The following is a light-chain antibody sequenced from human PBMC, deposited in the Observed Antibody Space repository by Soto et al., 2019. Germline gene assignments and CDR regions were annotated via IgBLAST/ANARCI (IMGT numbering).Light chain of an antibody. CDR2: DDN. V-gene: IGLV1-51*01. Sequence: QSVLTQPPSVSAAPGQKVTISCSGSSSNIGGNSVSWYQQLPGTAPKLLIYDDNKRPSGIPDRFSGSKSGTSATLTVSGLQTEDEADYYCNSYVAGSNVFGTGTKV. J-gene: IGLJ1*01. CDR1: SSNIGGNS. CDR3: NSYVAGSNV.